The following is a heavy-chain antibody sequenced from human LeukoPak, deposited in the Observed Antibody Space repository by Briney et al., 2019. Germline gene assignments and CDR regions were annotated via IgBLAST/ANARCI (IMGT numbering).Heavy chain of an antibody. CDR2: MNPNSRNT. CDR3: ARVSTMVQGVLLYYFDY. V-gene: IGHV1-8*01. J-gene: IGHJ4*02. CDR1: VYTYRRHD. Sequence: ASVNLSCKASVYTYRRHDINGVRRARAQARVDVVGMNPNSRNTGYAQKFQGRVSMTRNNSISTDYMELSSLRSEDTAVYCCARVSTMVQGVLLYYFDYWGQGTLVTVSS. D-gene: IGHD3-10*01.